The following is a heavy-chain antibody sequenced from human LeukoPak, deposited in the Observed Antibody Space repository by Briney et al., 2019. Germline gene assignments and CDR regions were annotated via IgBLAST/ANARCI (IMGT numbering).Heavy chain of an antibody. CDR1: GYSISSGYY. D-gene: IGHD3-10*01. CDR2: IHHSGTT. V-gene: IGHV4-38-2*02. J-gene: IGHJ4*02. CDR3: ARLLWFGELSQFDY. Sequence: SETLSLTCTVSGYSISSGYYWGWIRQPPGKGLEWIGNIHHSGTTYNNPSLKSRVTISVDTSKNQFSLKLSSVTAADTAVYYCARLLWFGELSQFDYWGQGTLVTVSS.